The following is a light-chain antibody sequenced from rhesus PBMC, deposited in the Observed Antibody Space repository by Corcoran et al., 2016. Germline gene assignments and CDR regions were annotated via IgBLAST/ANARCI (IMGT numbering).Light chain of an antibody. Sequence: DIQMTQSPSSLSASAGDRVTITCRARQGISTYLNWYQQKPGKAPKRLIYAASSLESGVPARFSGSGSGTDFTLTISSLQPEDFATYYCLQYNSDPFTFGPGTKLDIK. V-gene: IGKV1-43*02. J-gene: IGKJ3*01. CDR3: LQYNSDPFT. CDR2: AAS. CDR1: QGISTY.